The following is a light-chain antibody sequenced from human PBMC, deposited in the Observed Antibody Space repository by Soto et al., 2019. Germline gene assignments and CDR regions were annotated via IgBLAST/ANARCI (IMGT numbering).Light chain of an antibody. V-gene: IGKV1-6*01. CDR1: QGIRND. J-gene: IGKJ2*01. CDR2: GAF. Sequence: AIQMTQSTSSLSASFGDRVTMTGRASQGIRNDLGWYQQKPGKAPKLLIYGAFSLQSGVPSRFSGSGAGTDFTHTFSSLQPEDFATYYCQQDYSEPYTLGQGTKVDIK. CDR3: QQDYSEPYT.